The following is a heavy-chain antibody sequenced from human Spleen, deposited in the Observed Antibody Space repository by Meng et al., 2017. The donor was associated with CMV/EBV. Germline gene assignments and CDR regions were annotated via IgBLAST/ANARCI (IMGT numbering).Heavy chain of an antibody. CDR1: GYTFTGYY. V-gene: IGHV1-2*02. Sequence: ASVKVSCKASGYTFTGYYMHWVRQAPGQGLEWMGWINPNSGDTNYAQKFQGRVTMTRDTSVSTAYMELNSLRSDDTAVYYCARDNNWGPDYWGQGTLVTVSS. D-gene: IGHD7-27*01. CDR3: ARDNNWGPDY. J-gene: IGHJ4*02. CDR2: INPNSGDT.